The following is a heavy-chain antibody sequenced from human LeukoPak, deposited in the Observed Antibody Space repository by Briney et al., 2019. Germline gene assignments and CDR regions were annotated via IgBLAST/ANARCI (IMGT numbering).Heavy chain of an antibody. J-gene: IGHJ1*01. V-gene: IGHV1-69*05. CDR3: ARDSKNSSSWYHFQH. CDR2: IIPIFGTA. CDR1: GGTFSSYA. D-gene: IGHD6-13*01. Sequence: SVKVSCKASGGTFSSYAISLVRQAPGQGLEWMGGIIPIFGTANYAQKFQGRVTITTDESTSTAYMELSSLRSEDTAVYYCARDSKNSSSWYHFQHWGQGTLVTVSS.